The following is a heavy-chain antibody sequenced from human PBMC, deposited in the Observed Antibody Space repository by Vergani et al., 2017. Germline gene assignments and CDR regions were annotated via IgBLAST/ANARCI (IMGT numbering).Heavy chain of an antibody. D-gene: IGHD3-22*01. J-gene: IGHJ4*02. Sequence: QVQLVQSGAEVKKPGSSVKVSCKASGGTFSSYTISWVRQAPGQGLEWMGRIIPILGIANYAQKFQGRVTITRDTSASTAYMELSSLRSEDTAVYYCARGLGDSSHFDYWGQGTLVTVSS. CDR3: ARGLGDSSHFDY. CDR2: IIPILGIA. CDR1: GGTFSSYT. V-gene: IGHV1-69*02.